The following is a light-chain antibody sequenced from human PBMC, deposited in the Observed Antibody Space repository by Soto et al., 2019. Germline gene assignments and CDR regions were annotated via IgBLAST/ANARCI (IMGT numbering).Light chain of an antibody. CDR1: SSDVGDYNY. Sequence: QSALTQPASVSGSPGQSITISCTGTSSDVGDYNYVSWCQQHPGKAPKLMIYEVSHRPSGVSNRFSGSKSGNTASLTISGLQAEDEADYYCSSYTSSSTYVFGTGTKLTVL. J-gene: IGLJ1*01. CDR3: SSYTSSSTYV. CDR2: EVS. V-gene: IGLV2-14*01.